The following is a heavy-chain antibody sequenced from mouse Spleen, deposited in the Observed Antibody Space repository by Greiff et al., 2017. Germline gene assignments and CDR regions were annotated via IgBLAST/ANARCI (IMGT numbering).Heavy chain of an antibody. CDR1: GYTFTSYW. Sequence: QVQLQQPGAELVMPGASVKLSCKASGYTFTSYWMHWVKQRPGQGLEWIGEIDPSDSYTNYNQKFKGKATLTVDKSSSTAYMQLSSLTSEDSAVYYCARGYYDGSYAMDYWGQGTSVTVSS. J-gene: IGHJ4*01. CDR2: IDPSDSYT. V-gene: IGHV1-69*01. CDR3: ARGYYDGSYAMDY. D-gene: IGHD1-1*01.